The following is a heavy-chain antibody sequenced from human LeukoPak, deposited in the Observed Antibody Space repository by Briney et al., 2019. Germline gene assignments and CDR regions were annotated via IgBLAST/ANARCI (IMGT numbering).Heavy chain of an antibody. CDR2: ISAYNGNT. V-gene: IGHV1-18*01. CDR1: GYTFTSYG. D-gene: IGHD2-15*01. J-gene: IGHJ4*02. Sequence: ASVKVSCKASGYTFTSYGISWVRQAPGQGLEWMGWISAYNGNTNYAQKLQGRVTITTDTSTSTAYMELRSLRSDDTAVYYCARDRCSGGSCYFGYWGQGTLVTVSS. CDR3: ARDRCSGGSCYFGY.